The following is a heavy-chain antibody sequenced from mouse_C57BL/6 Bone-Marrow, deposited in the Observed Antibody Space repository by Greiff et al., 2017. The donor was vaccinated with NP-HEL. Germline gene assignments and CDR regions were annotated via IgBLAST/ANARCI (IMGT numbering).Heavy chain of an antibody. CDR3: ARGDYGSSRFGYAMDY. D-gene: IGHD1-1*01. J-gene: IGHJ4*01. CDR2: LYPCGCYT. Sequence: QVQLMESGAELVPPGASVKISCKASGYAFSSYWMSWLHARPGKFLEWIVPLYPCGCYTKYNGKFKGKATLTADKSSSTAYMQVSSLTSEDSAVYFCARGDYGSSRFGYAMDYWGQGTSVTVSS. CDR1: GYAFSSYW. V-gene: IGHV1-80*01.